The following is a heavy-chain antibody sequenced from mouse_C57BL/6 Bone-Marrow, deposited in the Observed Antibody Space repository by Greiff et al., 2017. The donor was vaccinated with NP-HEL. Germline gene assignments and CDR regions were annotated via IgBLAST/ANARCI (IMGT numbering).Heavy chain of an antibody. V-gene: IGHV1-81*01. J-gene: IGHJ3*01. CDR3: ARVGYAGIAY. CDR2: INPRGSNT. D-gene: IGHD1-1*01. Sequence: ASFTLSCTSSGSTFTSSCINCVQQSPGQGLEWIGEINPRGSNTYYNDKFKGKATLTVDKSSSTAYMELRSLTSEDSAVYYCARVGYAGIAYWGQGTSVTVSA. CDR1: GSTFTSSC.